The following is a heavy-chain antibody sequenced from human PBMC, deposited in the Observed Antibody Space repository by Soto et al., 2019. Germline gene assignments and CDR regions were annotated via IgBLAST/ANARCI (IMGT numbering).Heavy chain of an antibody. Sequence: QVQLVQSGAEVKKPGASVKVSCKASGYTFTSYGISWVRQAPGQGLEWMGWISAYNGNTNYAQKLQGRVTMTTDTSSSTADMELRSLRSDDTAVYYCAREGTFWRGYSPIYYYGMDVWGQGTTVTVSS. D-gene: IGHD3-3*01. CDR2: ISAYNGNT. CDR1: GYTFTSYG. CDR3: AREGTFWRGYSPIYYYGMDV. V-gene: IGHV1-18*01. J-gene: IGHJ6*02.